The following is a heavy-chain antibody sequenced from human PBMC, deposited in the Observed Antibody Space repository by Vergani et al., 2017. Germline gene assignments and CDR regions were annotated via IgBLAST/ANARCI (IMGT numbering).Heavy chain of an antibody. J-gene: IGHJ4*02. CDR2: IYHSGST. V-gene: IGHV4-61*02. CDR1: GGSISSGSYY. CDR3: ASNGYYCLDY. Sequence: QVQLQESGPGLVKPSQTLSLTCTVSGGSISSGSYYWSWIRQPAGKGLEWIGEIYHSGSTNYNPSLKSRVTISVDKSKNQFSLKLSSVTAADTAVYYCASNGYYCLDYWGRGTLVTVSS. D-gene: IGHD3-22*01.